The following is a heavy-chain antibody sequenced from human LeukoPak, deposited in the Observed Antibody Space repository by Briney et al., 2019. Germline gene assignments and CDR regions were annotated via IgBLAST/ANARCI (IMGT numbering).Heavy chain of an antibody. CDR3: ARDTAAALDF. Sequence: GGSLRLPCAASGFTFSDHYMDWVRQAPGKGLEWVGRTKNKGQSHITDYAASVKGRFFSSRDDSKNSLYLQMNSLQTDDTGIYYCARDTAAALDFWGQGILVTVSS. V-gene: IGHV3-72*01. J-gene: IGHJ4*02. D-gene: IGHD6-6*01. CDR2: TKNKGQSHIT. CDR1: GFTFSDHY.